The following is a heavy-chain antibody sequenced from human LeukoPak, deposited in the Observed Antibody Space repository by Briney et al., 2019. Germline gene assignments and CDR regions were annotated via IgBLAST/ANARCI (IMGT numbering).Heavy chain of an antibody. CDR2: IYANGIT. V-gene: IGHV4-4*08. Sequence: SETLSLTCTVPGGSIFSYYWNWIRQSPGKGLEWVGYIYANGITTYNPSPRSRGSISIDTSRNQFSLRLTSVTAADTATYYCARRAYYDSSGYSPTAGYFDLWGRGTLVTVSS. CDR3: ARRAYYDSSGYSPTAGYFDL. J-gene: IGHJ2*01. CDR1: GGSIFSYY. D-gene: IGHD3-22*01.